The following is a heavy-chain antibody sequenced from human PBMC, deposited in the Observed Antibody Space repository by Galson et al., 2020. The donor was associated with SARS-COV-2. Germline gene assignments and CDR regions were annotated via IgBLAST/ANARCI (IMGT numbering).Heavy chain of an antibody. CDR1: GYS. D-gene: IGHD3-22*01. V-gene: IGHV4-30-2*01. J-gene: IGHJ3*02. CDR2: IYHSGST. CDR3: ARAYYYDSSGYSGPYDAFDI. Sequence: GYSWSWIRQPPGKGLEWIGYIYHSGSTYYNPSLKSRVTISVDRSKNQFSLKLSSVTAADTAVYYCARAYYYDSSGYSGPYDAFDIWGQGTMAT.